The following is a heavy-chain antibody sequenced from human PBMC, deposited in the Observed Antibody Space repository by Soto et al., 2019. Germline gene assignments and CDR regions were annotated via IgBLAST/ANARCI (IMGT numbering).Heavy chain of an antibody. CDR1: GFTFTRNA. V-gene: IGHV3-23*01. CDR3: AKVGYDILTGYYNSNDY. D-gene: IGHD3-9*01. Sequence: GGSLRLSCAASGFTFTRNAMSWVRQAPGKGLEWVSTISGRSGNTYYADSVKGRFTISRDNSKNTRYLQMNSLRAEDTAIYYCAKVGYDILTGYYNSNDYWGQGALVTVSS. CDR2: ISGRSGNT. J-gene: IGHJ4*02.